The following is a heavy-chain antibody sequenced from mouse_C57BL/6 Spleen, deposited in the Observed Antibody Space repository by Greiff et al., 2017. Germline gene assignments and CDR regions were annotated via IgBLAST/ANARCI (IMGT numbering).Heavy chain of an antibody. CDR1: GYAFTNYL. CDR3: ARGYDGYYEMDY. Sequence: QVQLQQSGAELVRPGTSVKVSCKASGYAFTNYLIEWVKQRPGQGLEWIGVINPGSGGTNYNEKFKGKATLSADKSSSTAYMQLSSLTSEDSAVXFCARGYDGYYEMDYWGQGTSVTVSS. J-gene: IGHJ4*01. CDR2: INPGSGGT. D-gene: IGHD2-3*01. V-gene: IGHV1-54*01.